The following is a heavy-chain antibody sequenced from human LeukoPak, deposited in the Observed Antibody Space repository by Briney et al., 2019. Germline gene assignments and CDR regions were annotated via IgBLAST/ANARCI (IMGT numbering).Heavy chain of an antibody. J-gene: IGHJ4*02. V-gene: IGHV5-51*01. CDR3: ARFALTSSLDY. Sequence: GESLKISCKISGDRLTNNWIGWVRQVPGKGLEWLGLIYPGNSDTRYSPFFQGQVTFSVGTSISTAYLHWGGLKASDTAMYYCARFALTSSLDYWGQGTLVTVSS. CDR1: GDRLTNNW. CDR2: IYPGNSDT. D-gene: IGHD6-13*01.